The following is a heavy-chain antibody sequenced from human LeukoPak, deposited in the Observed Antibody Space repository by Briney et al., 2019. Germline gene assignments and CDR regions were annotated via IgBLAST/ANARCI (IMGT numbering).Heavy chain of an antibody. Sequence: SETLSLTCTVSGGSISSYYWSWIRQPPGKGLEWVGQIYYRGTTNYNPSLKSRVTISIDTSKNQFSLKLNSVTAADTAVYYCAKDKANQLLSEYFDYWGQGTLVTVSS. CDR1: GGSISSYY. CDR3: AKDKANQLLSEYFDY. V-gene: IGHV4-59*01. D-gene: IGHD2-2*01. CDR2: IYYRGTT. J-gene: IGHJ4*02.